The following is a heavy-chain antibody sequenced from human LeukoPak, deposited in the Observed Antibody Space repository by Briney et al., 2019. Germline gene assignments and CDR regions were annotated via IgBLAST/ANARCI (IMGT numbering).Heavy chain of an antibody. CDR3: ARERRVSYVDY. J-gene: IGHJ4*02. Sequence: SETLSLTCTVSGGSISSYYWSWIRQPAGKELEWIGRIYASGSTNYNPSLESRLTMSVDKSKNQFSLKLSSVSAADTAVYYCARERRVSYVDYWGQGTLVTVSS. CDR2: IYASGST. CDR1: GGSISSYY. V-gene: IGHV4-4*07. D-gene: IGHD5-18*01.